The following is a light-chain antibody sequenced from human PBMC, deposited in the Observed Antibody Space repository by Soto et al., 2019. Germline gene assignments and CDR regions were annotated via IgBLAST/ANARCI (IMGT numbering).Light chain of an antibody. CDR1: QGISHY. Sequence: DIQMTQSPSSLSASVGDRVTITCRATQGISHYLAWYQQRPGGVPKLLIHAASTLHSGVSSRFSGSGSGTDFTLTIDSLQSEDFAVYFCQQYNYWPYTFGRGTKLEIK. CDR3: QQYNYWPYT. CDR2: AAS. V-gene: IGKV1-27*01. J-gene: IGKJ2*01.